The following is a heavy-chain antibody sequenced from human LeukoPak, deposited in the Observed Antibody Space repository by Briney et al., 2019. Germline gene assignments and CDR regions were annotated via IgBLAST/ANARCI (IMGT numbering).Heavy chain of an antibody. Sequence: ASVKVSCKASGYTFTAYYIHWVRQAPGQGLEWMGWINPDSGGTNYAPKFQGRVTMTRDTSISTVYVELSRLRSDDTAVYYCARSDSYTWFDPWGQGTLVTVSS. V-gene: IGHV1-2*02. D-gene: IGHD2-15*01. CDR3: ARSDSYTWFDP. CDR1: GYTFTAYY. CDR2: INPDSGGT. J-gene: IGHJ5*02.